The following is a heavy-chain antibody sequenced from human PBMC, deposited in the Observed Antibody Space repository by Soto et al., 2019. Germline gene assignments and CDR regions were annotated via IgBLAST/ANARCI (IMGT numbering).Heavy chain of an antibody. CDR3: AREVSFGCSGGSCTVAGYMDV. J-gene: IGHJ6*03. CDR1: GFTFSSYS. CDR2: ISSSSSTI. V-gene: IGHV3-48*01. D-gene: IGHD2-15*01. Sequence: GGSLRLSCAASGFTFSSYSMNWVRQAPGKGLEWVSYISSSSSTIYYADSVKGRFTISRDNAKNSLYLQMNSLRAEDTAVYYCAREVSFGCSGGSCTVAGYMDVWGKGTTVTVSS.